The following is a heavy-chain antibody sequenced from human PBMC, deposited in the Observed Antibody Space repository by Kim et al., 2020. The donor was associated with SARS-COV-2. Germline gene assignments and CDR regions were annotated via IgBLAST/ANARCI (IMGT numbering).Heavy chain of an antibody. Sequence: FQGRVTITADESTSTAYMELSSRRSEDTAVYYCARDRGYYYDSSGYFFDYWGQGTLVTVSS. D-gene: IGHD3-22*01. CDR3: ARDRGYYYDSSGYFFDY. V-gene: IGHV1-69*01. J-gene: IGHJ4*02.